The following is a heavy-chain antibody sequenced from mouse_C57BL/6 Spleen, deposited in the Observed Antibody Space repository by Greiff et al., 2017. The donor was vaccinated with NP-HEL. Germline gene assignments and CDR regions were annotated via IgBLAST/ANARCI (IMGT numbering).Heavy chain of an antibody. Sequence: EVQLQQSGPELVKPGDSVKISCKASGYSFTGYFMNWVMQSHGKSLEWIGRINPYNGDTFYNQKFKGKATLTVDKSASTAHMALRSLTSEDSAVYYCASTYYGSSFEYFDYWGQGTTLTVSS. V-gene: IGHV1-20*01. D-gene: IGHD1-1*01. CDR3: ASTYYGSSFEYFDY. CDR1: GYSFTGYF. CDR2: INPYNGDT. J-gene: IGHJ2*01.